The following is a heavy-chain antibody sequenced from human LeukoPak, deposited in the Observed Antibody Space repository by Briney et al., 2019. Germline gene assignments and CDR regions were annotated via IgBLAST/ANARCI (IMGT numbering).Heavy chain of an antibody. J-gene: IGHJ5*02. Sequence: GGSLRLSCAASGFTFSDYYMSWIRQAPGKGLEWVSYISSSGSTIYYADSVKGRFTISRDNAKNSLYLQMNSLRAEDTAVYYCARDPFPVLLWFGDPKAWSDPWGQGTLVTVSS. CDR1: GFTFSDYY. D-gene: IGHD3-10*01. V-gene: IGHV3-11*01. CDR3: ARDPFPVLLWFGDPKAWSDP. CDR2: ISSSGSTI.